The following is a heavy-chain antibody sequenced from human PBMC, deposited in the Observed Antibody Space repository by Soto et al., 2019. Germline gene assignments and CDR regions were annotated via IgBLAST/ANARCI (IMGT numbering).Heavy chain of an antibody. CDR1: GGSISSGDYY. CDR2: IYYSGST. CDR3: ARTYYDFWSGYWRWFDP. D-gene: IGHD3-3*01. V-gene: IGHV4-30-4*01. Sequence: PSETLSLTCTVSGGSISSGDYYWSWIRQPPGKGLEWIGYIYYSGSTYYNPSLKSRVTISVDTSKNQFSLKLSSVTAADTAVYYCARTYYDFWSGYWRWFDPWGQGTLVTVSS. J-gene: IGHJ5*02.